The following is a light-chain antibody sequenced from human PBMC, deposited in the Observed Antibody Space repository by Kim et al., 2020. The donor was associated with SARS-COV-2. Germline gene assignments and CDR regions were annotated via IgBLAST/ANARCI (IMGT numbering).Light chain of an antibody. Sequence: EIVLTQSPATLSLSPGERATLSCRASQSVRTYLAWYQQKPGQAPRLLIYDASNRATGIPARFSGSGSGTDFILTISSLEPEDFAVYYCQQRYDWPPLTFGEGTKVDIK. CDR2: DAS. CDR1: QSVRTY. J-gene: IGKJ4*01. V-gene: IGKV3-11*01. CDR3: QQRYDWPPLT.